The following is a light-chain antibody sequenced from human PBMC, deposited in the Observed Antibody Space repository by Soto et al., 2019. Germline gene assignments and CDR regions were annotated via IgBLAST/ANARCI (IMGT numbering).Light chain of an antibody. CDR1: SSDVGAYNL. V-gene: IGLV2-14*01. Sequence: QSALTQPPSASGFPGQSVTISCTGTSSDVGAYNLVSWYQQHPGRAPQLIIYEVRNRPSGISFRFSGSKSGNTASLTISGLQAEDEADYYCSSYTSKSSLIFGGGTQLTVL. J-gene: IGLJ2*01. CDR2: EVR. CDR3: SSYTSKSSLI.